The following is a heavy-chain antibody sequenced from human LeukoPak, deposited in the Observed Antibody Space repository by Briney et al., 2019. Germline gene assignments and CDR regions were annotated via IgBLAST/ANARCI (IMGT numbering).Heavy chain of an antibody. J-gene: IGHJ4*02. CDR1: GFTFSSYS. CDR2: ISSSSSYI. CDR3: ARGMDVSLWFGEPDY. Sequence: GGSLRLSCAASGFTFSSYSMNWVRQAPGKGLEWVSSISSSSSYIYYADSVKGRFTISRDNSKNSLYLQMNSLRAEDTAVYYCARGMDVSLWFGEPDYWGQGTLVTVSS. V-gene: IGHV3-21*01. D-gene: IGHD3-10*01.